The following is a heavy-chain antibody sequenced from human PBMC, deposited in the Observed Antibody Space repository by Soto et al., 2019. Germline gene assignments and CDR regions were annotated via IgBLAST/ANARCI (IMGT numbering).Heavy chain of an antibody. D-gene: IGHD3-16*01. J-gene: IGHJ4*02. CDR3: ARDWGYYFDY. Sequence: SETLSLTCTVSGGSISSSYYWSWIRQPPGKGLEWIGYIYYSGSTNYNPSLKSRVTISVDTSKNQFSLKLSSVTAADTAVYYCARDWGYYFDYWGQGTLVTVS. CDR1: GGSISSSYY. V-gene: IGHV4-61*01. CDR2: IYYSGST.